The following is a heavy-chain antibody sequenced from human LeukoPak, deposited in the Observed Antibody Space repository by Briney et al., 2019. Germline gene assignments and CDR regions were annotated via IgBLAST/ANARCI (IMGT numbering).Heavy chain of an antibody. CDR1: GGSISSGSYY. V-gene: IGHV4-39*01. Sequence: SQTLSPTCTVSGGSISSGSYYWGWIRQPPGKGLEWIGTMYYSGSTYYNPSLKSRVTIFVDTSKNQFSLRLSSVTAADTAVYYCDFGWHGAFDIWAQGTMVTVSS. J-gene: IGHJ3*02. D-gene: IGHD3-3*01. CDR2: MYYSGST. CDR3: DFGWHGAFDI.